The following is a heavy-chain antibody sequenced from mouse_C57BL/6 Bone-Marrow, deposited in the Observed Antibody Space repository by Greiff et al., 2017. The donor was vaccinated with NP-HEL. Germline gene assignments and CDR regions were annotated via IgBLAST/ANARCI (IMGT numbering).Heavy chain of an antibody. J-gene: IGHJ3*01. D-gene: IGHD2-3*01. CDR2: IYPVSGET. CDR1: GYTFTDHI. Sequence: QLQESGAELASPGASVTLSCKASGYTFTDHILNWVKKRPGQGLEWIGRIYPVSGETNYNQKFMGKATFSVDRSSSTVYMVLNSLTSEDPAVYYCGRPKVYDGYYLFAYWGQGTLVTVSA. V-gene: IGHV1-11*01. CDR3: GRPKVYDGYYLFAY.